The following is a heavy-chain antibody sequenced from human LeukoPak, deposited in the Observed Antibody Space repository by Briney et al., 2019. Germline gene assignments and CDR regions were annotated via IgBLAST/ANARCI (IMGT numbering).Heavy chain of an antibody. V-gene: IGHV4-30-2*01. Sequence: SETLSLTCSVSGGSLSSGGYYWSWIRQPPGKGLEWIGYIYHSGSTYYNPSLKSRVTISVDRSKNQLSLKLSSVTAADTAVYYCARGSLGRAGWLNWFDPWGQGTLVTVSS. CDR2: IYHSGST. D-gene: IGHD3-16*01. CDR3: ARGSLGRAGWLNWFDP. CDR1: GGSLSSGGYY. J-gene: IGHJ5*02.